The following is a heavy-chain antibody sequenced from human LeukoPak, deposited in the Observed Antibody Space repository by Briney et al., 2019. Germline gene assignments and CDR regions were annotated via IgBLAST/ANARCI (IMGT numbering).Heavy chain of an antibody. J-gene: IGHJ4*02. CDR1: GFNFNKYD. CDR3: AKSGWLDD. V-gene: IGHV3-23*01. Sequence: GGSLRLSCAASGFNFNKYDMTWARQAPGKGLEWVSTITGRSDKTYYTDSVKGRFVTSRDNSKDTLYLQMNSLRAEDTALYYCAKSGWLDDLGQGALVTVSS. D-gene: IGHD6-19*01. CDR2: ITGRSDKT.